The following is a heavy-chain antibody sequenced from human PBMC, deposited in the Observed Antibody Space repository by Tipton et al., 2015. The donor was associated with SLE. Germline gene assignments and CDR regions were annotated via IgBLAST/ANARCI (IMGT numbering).Heavy chain of an antibody. CDR1: GFTFSSYA. V-gene: IGHV3-23*01. CDR2: ISGSGGST. D-gene: IGHD4-23*01. Sequence: SLRLSCAASGFTFSSYAMSWVRQAPGKGLEWVSAISGSGGSTYYADSVKGRFTISRGNSKNTPYLQMNSLRAEDTAVYYCVTGGDYYYYMDVWGKGTTVTVSS. J-gene: IGHJ6*03. CDR3: VTGGDYYYYMDV.